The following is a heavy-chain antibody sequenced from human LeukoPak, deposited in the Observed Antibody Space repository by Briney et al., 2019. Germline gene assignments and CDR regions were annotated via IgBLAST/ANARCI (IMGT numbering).Heavy chain of an antibody. CDR3: ARRAVRGVNPPQ. Sequence: SETLSLTCTVSGGSISSSSYYWGWIRQPPGKGLEWIGSIFYSGSTYYNPSLKSRVTISVDTSKNQFSLKLSSVTAADTAVYYCARRAVRGVNPPQWGQGTLVTVSS. D-gene: IGHD3-10*01. J-gene: IGHJ4*02. V-gene: IGHV4-39*01. CDR1: GGSISSSSYY. CDR2: IFYSGST.